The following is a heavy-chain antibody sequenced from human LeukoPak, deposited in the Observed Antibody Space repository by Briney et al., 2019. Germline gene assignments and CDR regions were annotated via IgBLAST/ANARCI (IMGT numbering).Heavy chain of an antibody. D-gene: IGHD2-2*01. CDR1: GFTFSSYS. CDR2: ISSSCSYI. Sequence: GGSLRLSCAASGFTFSSYSMNWVRQAPGKGLEWVSSISSSCSYIYYADSVKGRFTISRDNAKNSLYLRMNSLRAEDTAVYYCARDWCCSSTSCPEYWGQGTLVTVSS. J-gene: IGHJ4*02. V-gene: IGHV3-21*01. CDR3: ARDWCCSSTSCPEY.